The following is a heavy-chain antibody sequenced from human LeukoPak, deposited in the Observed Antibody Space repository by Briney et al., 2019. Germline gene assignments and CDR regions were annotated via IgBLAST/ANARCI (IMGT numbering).Heavy chain of an antibody. D-gene: IGHD1-14*01. J-gene: IGHJ6*03. CDR2: ISSNGDST. Sequence: EGSLRLSCAASGFTFSSYEMNWVRQAPGKGLEYVSAISSNGDSTYYANSVKGRFTISRDNSKTTLYLQMGSLRAEDMAVYYCARNRYMDVWGKGTTVIVSS. CDR3: ARNRYMDV. V-gene: IGHV3-64*01. CDR1: GFTFSSYE.